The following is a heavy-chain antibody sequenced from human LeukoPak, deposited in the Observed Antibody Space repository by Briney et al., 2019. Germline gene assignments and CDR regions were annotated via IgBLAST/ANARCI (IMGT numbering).Heavy chain of an antibody. CDR1: GGSISSYY. Sequence: SGTLSLTCTVSGGSISSYYWSWIRQPPGKGLEWIGYIYYSGSTNYNPSLKSRVTISVDTSKNQFSLKLSSVTAADTAVYYCAKDGIIAARPWAFDIWGQGTMVTVSS. V-gene: IGHV4-59*01. CDR2: IYYSGST. J-gene: IGHJ3*02. D-gene: IGHD6-6*01. CDR3: AKDGIIAARPWAFDI.